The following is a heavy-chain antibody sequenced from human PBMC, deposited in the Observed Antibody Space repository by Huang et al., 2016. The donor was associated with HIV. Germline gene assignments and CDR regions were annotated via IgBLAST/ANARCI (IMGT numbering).Heavy chain of an antibody. CDR2: INHRGRT. V-gene: IGHV4-34*01. Sequence: QVQLQQWGAGLLKPSETLSLTCAVYGGSSSGYYWGWIRQPPGKGREWIGEINHRGRTNYSPSLKSRVTISMETSKTQFSLKLNSVTAADTAVYYCARGPDYYDSSGREAFDIWGQGTMVTVSS. D-gene: IGHD3-22*01. J-gene: IGHJ3*02. CDR3: ARGPDYYDSSGREAFDI. CDR1: GGSSSGYY.